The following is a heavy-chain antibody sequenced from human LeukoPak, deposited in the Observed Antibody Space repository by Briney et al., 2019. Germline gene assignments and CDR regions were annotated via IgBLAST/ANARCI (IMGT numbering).Heavy chain of an antibody. CDR3: ARAPSRFGSGSHLGY. CDR1: GGSFSGYY. Sequence: SETLSLTCAVYGGSFSGYYWSWIRQPLGKGLEWIGEINHSGSTNYNPSLKSRVTISVDTSKNQFSLKLSSVTAADTAVYYCARAPSRFGSGSHLGYWGQGTLVTVSS. J-gene: IGHJ4*02. CDR2: INHSGST. V-gene: IGHV4-34*01. D-gene: IGHD1-26*01.